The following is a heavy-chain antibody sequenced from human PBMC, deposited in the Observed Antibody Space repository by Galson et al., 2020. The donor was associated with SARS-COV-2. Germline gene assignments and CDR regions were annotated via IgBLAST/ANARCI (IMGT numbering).Heavy chain of an antibody. D-gene: IGHD2-8*01. CDR2: IYYSGST. Sequence: SQTLSLTCTVSGGSLSSSSYYWGWIRQPPGKGLEWIGSIYYSGSTYYNPSLKSRVTISVATSKNQFSLKLSSVTAADTPVDYCARHVGTDIVLLVDGTKNCVYPWGQGTLVTVSS. CDR1: GGSLSSSSYY. J-gene: IGHJ5*02. CDR3: ARHVGTDIVLLVDGTKNCVYP. V-gene: IGHV4-39*01.